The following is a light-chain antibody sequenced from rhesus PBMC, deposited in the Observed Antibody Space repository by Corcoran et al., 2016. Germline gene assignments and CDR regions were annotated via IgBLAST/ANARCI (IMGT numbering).Light chain of an antibody. J-gene: IGKJ2*01. V-gene: IGKV3-24*01. Sequence: EIVMTQSPATLSLSPGERATLSCRASQSVSSSLAWYQQKPGQAPRLLIYGASSRTTGIPDRFSGTGYGTDCTLTIGSLEPEDVAVYYCLQHSNWPYSFGQGTKVEVK. CDR3: LQHSNWPYS. CDR1: QSVSSS. CDR2: GAS.